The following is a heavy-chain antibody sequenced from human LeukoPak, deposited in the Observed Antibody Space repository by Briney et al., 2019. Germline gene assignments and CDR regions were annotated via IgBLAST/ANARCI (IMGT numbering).Heavy chain of an antibody. Sequence: PGGSLRLSCAASGFTFSSYAMSWVRQAPGKGLEWVSAISGSGGSTYYADSVKGRFTISRDNAKNSLYLQMNSLRAEDTAVYYCARDNLWFGEAIKPYYYGMDVWGQGTTVTVSS. CDR3: ARDNLWFGEAIKPYYYGMDV. CDR1: GFTFSSYA. CDR2: ISGSGGST. J-gene: IGHJ6*02. D-gene: IGHD3-10*01. V-gene: IGHV3-23*01.